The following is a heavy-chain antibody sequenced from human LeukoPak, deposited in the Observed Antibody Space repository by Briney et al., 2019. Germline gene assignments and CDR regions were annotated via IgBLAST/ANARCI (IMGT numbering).Heavy chain of an antibody. J-gene: IGHJ4*02. D-gene: IGHD1-1*01. CDR2: INPNSGGT. CDR3: AREAEWKDAHY. CDR1: GYTFTGYY. Sequence: ASVNVTCKASGYTFTGYYMHWVRQAPGQGLEWMGWINPNSGGTNYAQKFQGRVTMTRDTSISTAYMELSRLRSDDTAVYYCAREAEWKDAHYWGQRTLVTVSS. V-gene: IGHV1-2*02.